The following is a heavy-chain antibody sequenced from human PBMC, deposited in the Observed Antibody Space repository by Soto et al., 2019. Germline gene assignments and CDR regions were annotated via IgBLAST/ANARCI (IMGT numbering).Heavy chain of an antibody. V-gene: IGHV4-59*01. CDR2: IYYSGST. CDR1: VGSISSYY. J-gene: IGHJ3*02. Sequence: SETLSLTCTVSVGSISSYYWSWIRQPTGKGLECMGYIYYSGSTNYNPSLKSRVTISVDTSKNQFSLKLSSVTAADTAVYYCARVWGGAFDIWGQGTMVT. CDR3: ARVWGGAFDI. D-gene: IGHD3-10*01.